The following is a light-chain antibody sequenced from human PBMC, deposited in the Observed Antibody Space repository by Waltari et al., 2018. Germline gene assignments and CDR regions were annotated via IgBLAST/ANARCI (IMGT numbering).Light chain of an antibody. CDR2: TDK. Sequence: QSVLTQPPSASGTPGQGVTVSCSGSSSNIGRNGVSWYQQVPGTAPKLLIHTDKQGPSGVPDRFSGSKSGTSASLAISGLQSEDEAHYYCAAWDDSLNGRVFGGGTKVTVL. CDR3: AAWDDSLNGRV. J-gene: IGLJ3*02. CDR1: SSNIGRNG. V-gene: IGLV1-44*01.